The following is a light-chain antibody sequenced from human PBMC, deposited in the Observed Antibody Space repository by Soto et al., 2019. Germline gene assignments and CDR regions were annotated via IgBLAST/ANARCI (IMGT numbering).Light chain of an antibody. Sequence: DIPVTQSPSSLSASVGDRVTITCRASQSISNYLNWYQQKPGKAPKLLIYGASTLQSGVPSRFSGSGSGTDFTLTIISVQPEDFATYYCQQGYGTPRTFGQGTKVEI. V-gene: IGKV1-39*01. CDR1: QSISNY. CDR2: GAS. CDR3: QQGYGTPRT. J-gene: IGKJ2*01.